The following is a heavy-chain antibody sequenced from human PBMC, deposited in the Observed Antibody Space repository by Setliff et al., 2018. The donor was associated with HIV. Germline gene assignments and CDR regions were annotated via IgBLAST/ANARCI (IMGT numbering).Heavy chain of an antibody. Sequence: WASVKVSCKASGHTFTGYCMHWVRQAPGQGLEWVGWINYNSGSTEYAQRFQGRVTMTRDTSISTGYMELSRLRSDDTAVYYCARSPYSSGWGPSSVAYMDVWGKGTTVTVSS. V-gene: IGHV1-2*02. CDR1: GHTFTGYC. D-gene: IGHD6-19*01. CDR3: ARSPYSSGWGPSSVAYMDV. J-gene: IGHJ6*03. CDR2: INYNSGST.